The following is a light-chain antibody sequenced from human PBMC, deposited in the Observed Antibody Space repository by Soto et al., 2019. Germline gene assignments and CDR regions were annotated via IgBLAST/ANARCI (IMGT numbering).Light chain of an antibody. CDR3: AAWDDSLSGYV. V-gene: IGLV1-47*01. J-gene: IGLJ1*01. Sequence: QSVLTQPPSASGTPGQRVTISCSGSSSNIGNHYVYWYQHLPGTAPKLLIYRNNQRPSGVPDRFSGSHSGTSGSLAISGLRSEDEADYSCAAWDDSLSGYVFGTGTKLTVL. CDR2: RNN. CDR1: SSNIGNHY.